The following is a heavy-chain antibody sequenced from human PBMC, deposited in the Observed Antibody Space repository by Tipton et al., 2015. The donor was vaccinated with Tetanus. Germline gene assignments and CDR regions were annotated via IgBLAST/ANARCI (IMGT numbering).Heavy chain of an antibody. CDR1: GGSVSGGDYH. CDR2: SHYSGST. J-gene: IGHJ4*02. Sequence: TLSLTCTVSGGSVSGGDYHWSWIRQPPGKGLEWVGYSHYSGSTSSNPSLKSRVTISLDTSKNQFSLKLTSVTAADTAVYYCARDPWLDYWGQGTLVTVSS. V-gene: IGHV4-61*08. CDR3: ARDPWLDY.